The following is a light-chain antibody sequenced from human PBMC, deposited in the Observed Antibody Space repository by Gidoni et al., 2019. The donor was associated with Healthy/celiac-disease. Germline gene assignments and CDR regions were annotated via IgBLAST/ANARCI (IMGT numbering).Light chain of an antibody. Sequence: QSDLTQPASVSGSPGQSITISCTGTSSDVGGYNYVSWYQQHPGKAPKLMIYDVSNRPSGVSNRFSGSKSGNTASLTISGLQAEDEADYYCSSYTSSSTLDRVFGGGTKLTVL. CDR2: DVS. V-gene: IGLV2-14*01. CDR3: SSYTSSSTLDRV. J-gene: IGLJ2*01. CDR1: SSDVGGYNY.